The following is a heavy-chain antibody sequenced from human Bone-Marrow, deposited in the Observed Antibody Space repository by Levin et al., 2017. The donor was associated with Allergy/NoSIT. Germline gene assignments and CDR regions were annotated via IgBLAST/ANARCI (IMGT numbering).Heavy chain of an antibody. CDR1: GDSISNGAYS. CDR3: ARGLGHCISASCPFDS. D-gene: IGHD2-2*01. J-gene: IGHJ4*02. Sequence: SETLSLTCTVSGDSISNGAYSWSWIRQAAGKGLEWIGYIYHIGTTDSNPSLNSRVTISIDRSKNQFSLSLSSVTAADTAVYYCARGLGHCISASCPFDSWGQGTLVTVSS. CDR2: IYHIGTT. V-gene: IGHV4-30-2*01.